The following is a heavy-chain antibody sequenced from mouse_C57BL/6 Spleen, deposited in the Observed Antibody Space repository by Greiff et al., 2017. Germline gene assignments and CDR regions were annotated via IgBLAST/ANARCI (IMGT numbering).Heavy chain of an antibody. Sequence: VQLQQSGAELVRPGASVTLSCKASDYTFTDYEMHWVKQTPVHGLEWIGAIDPETGGTAYNQKFKGKAILTADKSSSTAYMELRSLTSEDSAVYYCTNITTVGGYYAMDYWGQGTSVTVSS. CDR1: DYTFTDYE. J-gene: IGHJ4*01. V-gene: IGHV1-15*01. D-gene: IGHD1-1*01. CDR2: IDPETGGT. CDR3: TNITTVGGYYAMDY.